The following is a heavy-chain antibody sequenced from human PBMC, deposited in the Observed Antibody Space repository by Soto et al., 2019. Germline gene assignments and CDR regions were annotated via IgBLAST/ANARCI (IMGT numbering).Heavy chain of an antibody. D-gene: IGHD2-2*01. CDR2: IIPIPGTA. CDR1: GGTFGSYA. J-gene: IGHJ6*02. V-gene: IGHV1-69*13. Sequence: SVKVSCKASGGTFGSYAISWVRQAPGQGLEWMGGIIPIPGTANYAQKFQGRVTIAADESTSTAYMELSSLRSEDTAVYYCARSQGSSTSLEIYYYYYYGMDVWGQVTTVTVSS. CDR3: ARSQGSSTSLEIYYYYYYGMDV.